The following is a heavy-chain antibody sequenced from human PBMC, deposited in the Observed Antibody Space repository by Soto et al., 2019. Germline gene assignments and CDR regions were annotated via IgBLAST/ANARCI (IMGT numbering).Heavy chain of an antibody. Sequence: MDWVRQAPGKGLEWVAVIWYDGSNKYYADSVKGRFTISRDNSKNTLFLQMNSLRAEDTAVYYCARAASGWPIDYWGQGTLVTVSS. V-gene: IGHV3-33*01. J-gene: IGHJ4*02. CDR2: IWYDGSNK. D-gene: IGHD6-19*01. CDR3: ARAASGWPIDY.